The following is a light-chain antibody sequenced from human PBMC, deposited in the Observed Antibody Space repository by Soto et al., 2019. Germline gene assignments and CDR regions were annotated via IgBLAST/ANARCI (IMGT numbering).Light chain of an antibody. Sequence: QSVLTQPRSVSGSPGQSVAISCTGTSSDVGGYNYVSWYQQHPGKAPTLMIYDVSKRPSGVPDRFSGSKSGNTASLTISGLQAEDEADYYRCSYAGSYPYVFGTGTKVTVL. CDR2: DVS. V-gene: IGLV2-11*01. J-gene: IGLJ1*01. CDR1: SSDVGGYNY. CDR3: CSYAGSYPYV.